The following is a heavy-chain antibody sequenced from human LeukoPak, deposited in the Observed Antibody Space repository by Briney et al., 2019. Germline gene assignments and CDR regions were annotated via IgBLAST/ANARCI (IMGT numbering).Heavy chain of an antibody. CDR3: AGVRSLRQWLPFDH. CDR2: IWYDGTNI. Sequence: GGSLRLSCVASGFTFSTYGMHWVRQAPGKGLEWVAVIWYDGTNIYYADSVKGRFTISRDNSKNTLYLQMNSLRADDTAVYYCAGVRSLRQWLPFDHWGQGTLVTVSS. D-gene: IGHD6-19*01. J-gene: IGHJ4*02. CDR1: GFTFSTYG. V-gene: IGHV3-33*01.